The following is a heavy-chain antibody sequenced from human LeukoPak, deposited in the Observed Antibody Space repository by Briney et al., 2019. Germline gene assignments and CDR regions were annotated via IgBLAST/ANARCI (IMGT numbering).Heavy chain of an antibody. CDR3: TIDSGWYLDV. CDR1: GFTFSNAW. J-gene: IGHJ6*04. CDR2: IKSSTDGGTT. D-gene: IGHD6-19*01. V-gene: IGHV3-15*01. Sequence: WGSLSHTCAASGFTFSNAWMSWVRQAPGKGLEWVGRIKSSTDGGTTDYAAPVKGRFTISRDDSKNTLYMQMNSLKTEDTGVYYCTIDSGWYLDVWGRGTPVTVSS.